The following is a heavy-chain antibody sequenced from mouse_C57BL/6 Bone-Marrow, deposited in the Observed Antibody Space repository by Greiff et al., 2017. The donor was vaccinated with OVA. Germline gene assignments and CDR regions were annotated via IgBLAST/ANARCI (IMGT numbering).Heavy chain of an antibody. CDR1: GYTFTSYW. J-gene: IGHJ2*01. CDR2: IHPNSGST. Sequence: QVQLQQSGAELVKPGASVKLSCKASGYTFTSYWMHWVKQRPGQGLEWIGMIHPNSGSTNYNEKFKSKATLTVDKSSSTAYMQLSSLTSEDSAVYYCATAGGPYYFDYWGQGTTLTVSS. V-gene: IGHV1-64*01. CDR3: ATAGGPYYFDY.